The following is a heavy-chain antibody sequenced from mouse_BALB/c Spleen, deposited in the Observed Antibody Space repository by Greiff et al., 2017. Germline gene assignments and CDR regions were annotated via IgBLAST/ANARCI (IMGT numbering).Heavy chain of an antibody. CDR3: ARLTGT. J-gene: IGHJ2*02. D-gene: IGHD4-1*01. V-gene: IGHV1-7*01. CDR2: INPSTGYT. Sequence: VQLQQSGAELAKPGASVKMSCKASGYTFTSYCMHWVKQRPGQGLEWIGYINPSTGYTEYNQKLKVKATLTADQSSSTAYMQVSSLSSEDSAVYYCARLTGTWGQGTSVTVSS. CDR1: GYTFTSYC.